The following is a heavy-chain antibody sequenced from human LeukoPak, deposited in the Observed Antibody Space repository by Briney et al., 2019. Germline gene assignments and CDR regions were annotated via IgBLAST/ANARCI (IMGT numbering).Heavy chain of an antibody. Sequence: ASVKVSCKASGYTFTSYAMNWVRQAPGQGLEWMGGIIPIFGTANYAQKFQGRVTITADESTSTAYMELSSLRSEDTAVYYCARGRENSSGYYPPDYIFDYWGQGTLVTVSS. CDR2: IIPIFGTA. CDR3: ARGRENSSGYYPPDYIFDY. J-gene: IGHJ4*02. CDR1: GYTFTSYA. V-gene: IGHV1-69*13. D-gene: IGHD3-22*01.